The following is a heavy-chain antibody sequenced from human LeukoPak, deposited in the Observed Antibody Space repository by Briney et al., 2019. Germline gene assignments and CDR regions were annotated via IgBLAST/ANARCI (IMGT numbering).Heavy chain of an antibody. CDR1: GVSFDDYY. V-gene: IGHV4-34*01. J-gene: IGHJ4*02. CDR3: TRMTTRHEY. D-gene: IGHD4-17*01. Sequence: PSETLSLTCAVSGVSFDDYYWAWVRQTPGKGLEGIGEINHSGYTNDSPSLKSRVTLSIDTARKQFSLNLRSVTVADAGTYYCTRMTTRHEYWAQGTLVTVSS. CDR2: INHSGYT.